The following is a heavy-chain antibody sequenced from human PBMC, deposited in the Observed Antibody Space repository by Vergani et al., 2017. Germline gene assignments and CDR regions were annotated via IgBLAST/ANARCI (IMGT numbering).Heavy chain of an antibody. CDR2: IRSKANSYAT. J-gene: IGHJ4*02. Sequence: EVQLVESGGGLVQPGGSLKLSCAASGFTFSGSAMHWVRQASGKGLEWVGRIRSKANSYATAYAASVKGRFTISRDDSKNTAYLQMNSLTTEDTAVYYCTRPRAAAGTVDYWGQGTLVTVSS. D-gene: IGHD6-13*01. CDR3: TRPRAAAGTVDY. V-gene: IGHV3-73*01. CDR1: GFTFSGSA.